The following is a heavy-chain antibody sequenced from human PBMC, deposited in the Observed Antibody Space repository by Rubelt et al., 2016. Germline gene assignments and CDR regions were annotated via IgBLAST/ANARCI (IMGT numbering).Heavy chain of an antibody. J-gene: IGHJ4*02. CDR2: ISPTAIST. CDR3: ARGAF. CDR1: GFTFSSYA. V-gene: IGHV3-64*07. Sequence: EVQLVESGGGLVQPGGSLRLSCAASGFTFSSYAIHWVRQAPGKGLEYVSAISPTAISTYYADSVKGRFTISRDNAKNSLYLQMNSLRAEDTAVYYCARGAFWGQGTLVTVSS.